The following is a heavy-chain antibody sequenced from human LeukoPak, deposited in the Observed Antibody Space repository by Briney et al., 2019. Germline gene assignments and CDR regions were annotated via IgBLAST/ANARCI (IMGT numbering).Heavy chain of an antibody. D-gene: IGHD2-8*02. CDR2: IDRNGDST. V-gene: IGHV3-20*04. CDR1: GFTFDDYA. J-gene: IGHJ3*01. Sequence: GGSLRLSCAASGFTFDDYAMHWVRQGPGKGLEWVSAIDRNGDSTGYADSVKGRFTISRDNSKNTVYLQMNSLRVDDTAVYYCAKEIYCTATTCQGNDAFDLWGQGTRVTVSS. CDR3: AKEIYCTATTCQGNDAFDL.